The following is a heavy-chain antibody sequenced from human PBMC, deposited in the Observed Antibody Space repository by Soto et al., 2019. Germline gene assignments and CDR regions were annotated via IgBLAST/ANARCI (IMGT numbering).Heavy chain of an antibody. J-gene: IGHJ3*01. CDR2: ISYGGNNK. CDR3: ARGRYFHDTTSSFDV. CDR1: GFTFSSYT. V-gene: IGHV3-30-3*01. D-gene: IGHD3-22*01. Sequence: QMQLVESGGGVVQPGRSLRLSCAASGFTFSSYTVHWVRQAPGKGLEWVAVISYGGNNKHYADSVKGRFTVSRDNSRNTLYLQLNSLRTEDTALYYCARGRYFHDTTSSFDVWGQGTMVTVSS.